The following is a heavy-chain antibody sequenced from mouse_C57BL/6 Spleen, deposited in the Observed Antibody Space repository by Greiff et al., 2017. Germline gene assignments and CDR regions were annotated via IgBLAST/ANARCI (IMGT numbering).Heavy chain of an antibody. CDR1: GYTFTDYY. CDR2: INPYNGGT. D-gene: IGHD1-1*01. CDR3: AREPTVVADYYAMDY. V-gene: IGHV1-19*01. Sequence: VQLQQSGPVLVKPGASVKMSCKASGYTFTDYYMNWVKQSHGKSLEWIGVINPYNGGTSYNQKFKGKATLTVDKSSSTAYMELNSLTSEDSAVYYCAREPTVVADYYAMDYWGQGTSVTVSS. J-gene: IGHJ4*01.